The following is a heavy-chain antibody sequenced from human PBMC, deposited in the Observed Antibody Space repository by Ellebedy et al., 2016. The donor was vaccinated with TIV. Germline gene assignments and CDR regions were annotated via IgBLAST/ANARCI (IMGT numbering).Heavy chain of an antibody. CDR1: GGTFSNYA. CDR3: TRDPQRYCSSTSCHSLNYYYYGMDV. CDR2: IIPIYGTA. J-gene: IGHJ6*02. Sequence: ASVKVSCXASGGTFSNYAISWVRQAPSQGLEWIGGIIPIYGTADYAQKFRGRVTITADESTSTAYMELNSLRSEDTAVYYCTRDPQRYCSSTSCHSLNYYYYGMDVWGQGTTVTVSS. V-gene: IGHV1-69*13. D-gene: IGHD2-2*01.